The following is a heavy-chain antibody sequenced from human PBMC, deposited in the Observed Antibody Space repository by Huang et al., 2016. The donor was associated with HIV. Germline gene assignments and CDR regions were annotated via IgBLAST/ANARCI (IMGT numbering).Heavy chain of an antibody. CDR1: GDSISSGAFY. V-gene: IGHV4-61*09. Sequence: QVQLQESGPGLVQPSQTLSLICTVSGDSISSGAFYWTWIQQSAGGGLQWIGHVYTSGSVRYNGSLRSRGTIALDTSKNQLSLNLRVVTAADTALYFCARGRGGTHSYFFYSMDVWGAGTAVIVSS. CDR3: ARGRGGTHSYFFYSMDV. D-gene: IGHD1-26*01. J-gene: IGHJ6*03. CDR2: VYTSGSV.